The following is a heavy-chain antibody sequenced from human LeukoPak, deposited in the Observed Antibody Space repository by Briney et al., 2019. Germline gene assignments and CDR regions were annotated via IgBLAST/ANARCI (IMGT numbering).Heavy chain of an antibody. J-gene: IGHJ4*02. CDR3: TTSLITMVRGVIGAADY. V-gene: IGHV3-33*05. D-gene: IGHD3-10*01. Sequence: YDGSNKYYADSVKGRFTISRDNSKNTLYLQMNSLKTEDTAVYYCTTSLITMVRGVIGAADYWGQGTLVTVSS. CDR2: YDGSNK.